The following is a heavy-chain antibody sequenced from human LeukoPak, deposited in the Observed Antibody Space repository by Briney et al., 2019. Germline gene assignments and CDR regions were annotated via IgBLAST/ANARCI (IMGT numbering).Heavy chain of an antibody. CDR2: ISYDGSNK. Sequence: GRSLRPSCAASGFTFSSYAMHWVRQAPGKGLEWVAVISYDGSNKYYADSVKGRFTISRDNSKNTLYLQMNSLRAEDTAVYYCARAPLLWFGEFDYWGQGTLVTVSS. V-gene: IGHV3-30*04. CDR3: ARAPLLWFGEFDY. J-gene: IGHJ4*02. D-gene: IGHD3-10*01. CDR1: GFTFSSYA.